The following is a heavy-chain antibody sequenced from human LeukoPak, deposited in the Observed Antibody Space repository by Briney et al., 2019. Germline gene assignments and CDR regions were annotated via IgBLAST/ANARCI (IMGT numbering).Heavy chain of an antibody. CDR2: INDGGGGT. CDR3: AKILSAAGTDY. CDR1: GFTFNTFA. J-gene: IGHJ4*02. Sequence: GGSLRLSCAASGFTFNTFAMSWVRQAPGKGLECVSIINDGGGGTYYADSVKGRYTISRDNSKNTLYLQMNSLRVEDTAMYYCAKILSAAGTDYWGQGALVTVSS. D-gene: IGHD6-13*01. V-gene: IGHV3-23*01.